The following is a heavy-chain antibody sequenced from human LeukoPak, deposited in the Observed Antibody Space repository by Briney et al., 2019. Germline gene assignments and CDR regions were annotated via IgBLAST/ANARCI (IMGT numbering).Heavy chain of an antibody. Sequence: SVKVSCKASGFTFTSSAVQWVRQARGQRLEWIGWIVVGSGNTNYAQKFQERVTITRDMSTSTAYMELSSLRFEDTAVYYCAALPEDTAMVYTDYWGQGTLVTVSS. CDR2: IVVGSGNT. CDR3: AALPEDTAMVYTDY. D-gene: IGHD5-18*01. J-gene: IGHJ4*02. CDR1: GFTFTSSA. V-gene: IGHV1-58*01.